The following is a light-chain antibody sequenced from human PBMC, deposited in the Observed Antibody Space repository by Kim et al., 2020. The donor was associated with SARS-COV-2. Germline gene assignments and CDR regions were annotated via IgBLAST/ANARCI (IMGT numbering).Light chain of an antibody. CDR2: DVS. V-gene: IGKV3-11*01. J-gene: IGKJ4*01. CDR3: QHRKTWPVT. CDR1: QSVNNS. Sequence: SWCRGERATLSCRAAQSVNNSLAWYQQKPGQPPRLLLYDVSNRATGIPARFSGSGSGTDFTLTISSLEPEDFAVYYCQHRKTWPVTFGGGTKLEIK.